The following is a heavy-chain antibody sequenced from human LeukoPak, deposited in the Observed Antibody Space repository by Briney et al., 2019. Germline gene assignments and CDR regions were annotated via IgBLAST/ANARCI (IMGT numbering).Heavy chain of an antibody. V-gene: IGHV3-23*01. CDR2: ISGSGGST. CDR1: GFTFSSYA. D-gene: IGHD3-10*01. CDR3: RSMVRGVIPTYYFDY. J-gene: IGHJ4*02. Sequence: GGSLRLSCAASGFTFSSYAMSWVRQAPGKGLEWVSAISGSGGSTYYAGSVKGRFTISRDNSKNTLYLQMNSLRADDTAVYYCRSMVRGVIPTYYFDYWGQGTLVTVSS.